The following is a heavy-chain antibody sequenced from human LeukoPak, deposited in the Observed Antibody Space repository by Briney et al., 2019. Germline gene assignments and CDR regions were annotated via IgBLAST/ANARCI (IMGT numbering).Heavy chain of an antibody. CDR3: APTSAVAGTGFDY. Sequence: ASVKVSCNASGYTFTSYYMHWVRQAPGQGLEWMGIINPSGGSTSYAQKFQGRVTMTRDTSTSTVYMELSSLRSEDTAVYYCAPTSAVAGTGFDYWGQGTLVTVSS. V-gene: IGHV1-46*01. CDR1: GYTFTSYY. D-gene: IGHD6-19*01. CDR2: INPSGGST. J-gene: IGHJ4*02.